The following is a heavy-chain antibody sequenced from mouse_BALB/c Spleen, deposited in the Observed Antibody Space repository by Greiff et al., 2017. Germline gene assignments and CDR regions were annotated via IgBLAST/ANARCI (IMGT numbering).Heavy chain of an antibody. CDR2: ILPGSGST. V-gene: IGHV1-9*01. CDR1: GYTFSSYW. D-gene: IGHD2-4*01. J-gene: IGHJ2*01. Sequence: QVQLQQSGAELMTPGASVKISCKATGYTFSSYWIDWVKQRPGHGLEWIGEILPGSGSTNYNEKFKGKATFTADTSSNTAYMQLSSLTSEDSAVYYCARGGDYEDYFDYWGQGTTLTVSS. CDR3: ARGGDYEDYFDY.